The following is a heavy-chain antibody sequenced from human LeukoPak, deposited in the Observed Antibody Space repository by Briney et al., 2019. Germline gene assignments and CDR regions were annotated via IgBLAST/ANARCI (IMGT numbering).Heavy chain of an antibody. D-gene: IGHD3-3*01. CDR1: GGSISSGSYY. V-gene: IGHV4-61*02. J-gene: IGHJ6*02. CDR2: IYTSGST. CDR3: ARERATIFGVVIIAYGMDV. Sequence: PSQTLSLNCTVSGGSISSGSYYWSWIRQPAGKGLEWIGRIYTSGSTNYNPSLKSRVTISVDTSKNQFSLKLSSVTAADTAVYYCARERATIFGVVIIAYGMDVWGQGTTVTVSS.